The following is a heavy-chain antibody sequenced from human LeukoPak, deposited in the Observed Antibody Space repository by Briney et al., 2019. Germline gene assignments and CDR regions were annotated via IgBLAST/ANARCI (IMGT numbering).Heavy chain of an antibody. CDR2: INPNSGGT. D-gene: IGHD6-13*01. J-gene: IGHJ4*02. Sequence: ASVKVSCKASGYTFTGYYMHWVRQAPGQGLEWMGWINPNSGGTNYAQKFQGWVTMTRDTSISTAYMELSRLRSDDTAVYYCARSSEGAAGNFDYWGQGTLVTVSS. V-gene: IGHV1-2*04. CDR1: GYTFTGYY. CDR3: ARSSEGAAGNFDY.